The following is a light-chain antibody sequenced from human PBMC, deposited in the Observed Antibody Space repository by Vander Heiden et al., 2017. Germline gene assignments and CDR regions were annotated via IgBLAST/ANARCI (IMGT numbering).Light chain of an antibody. J-gene: IGKJ2*01. CDR2: DAS. Sequence: AIQLTHSPSSLSASVGDRVTITCRASQSISSALAWYQQKPGKAPKLLIYDASSLESGVPSRFSGSGSGTDFTLTISSLQPEDFATYYCQQFNSYPYTFGQGTKLEIK. CDR1: QSISSA. V-gene: IGKV1-13*02. CDR3: QQFNSYPYT.